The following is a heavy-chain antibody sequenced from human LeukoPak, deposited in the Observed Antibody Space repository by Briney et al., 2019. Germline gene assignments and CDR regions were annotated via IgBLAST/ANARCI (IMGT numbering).Heavy chain of an antibody. CDR3: ARYSGYDLYYYYYYMDV. CDR1: GGSISSGGYY. V-gene: IGHV4-31*03. CDR2: IYYSGST. J-gene: IGHJ6*03. D-gene: IGHD5-12*01. Sequence: SETLSLTCTVSGGSISSGGYYWGWIRQHPGKGLEWIGYIYYSGSTCYNPSLKSRVTISVDTSKNQFSLKLSSVTAADTAVYYCARYSGYDLYYYYYYMDVWGKGTTVTVSS.